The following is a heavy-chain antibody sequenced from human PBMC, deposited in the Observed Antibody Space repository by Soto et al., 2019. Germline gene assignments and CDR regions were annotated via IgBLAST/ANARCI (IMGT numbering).Heavy chain of an antibody. Sequence: SETLSLTCSVSGGSFSNSYWTWIRQPAGKRLEWIGRIYTSGSTTYNPSLKSRVTLSLDTSKSQFSLRLTSVTAADTAVYYCARAPLRTAIPKDAFDIWGQGTMVT. CDR3: ARAPLRTAIPKDAFDI. D-gene: IGHD2-21*02. V-gene: IGHV4-4*07. J-gene: IGHJ3*02. CDR1: GGSFSNSY. CDR2: IYTSGST.